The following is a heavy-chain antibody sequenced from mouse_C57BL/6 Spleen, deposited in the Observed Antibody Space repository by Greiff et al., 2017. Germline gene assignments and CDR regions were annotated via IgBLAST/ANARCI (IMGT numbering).Heavy chain of an antibody. CDR3: ARGTTVGGFAY. V-gene: IGHV5-17*01. D-gene: IGHD1-1*01. Sequence: EVKLEESGGGLVKPGGSLKLSCAASGFTFSDYGMHWVRQAPEKGLEWVAYISSGSSTIYYADTVKGRFTISRDNAKNTLFLQMTSLRSEDTAMYYCARGTTVGGFAYWGQGTLVTVSA. CDR1: GFTFSDYG. J-gene: IGHJ3*01. CDR2: ISSGSSTI.